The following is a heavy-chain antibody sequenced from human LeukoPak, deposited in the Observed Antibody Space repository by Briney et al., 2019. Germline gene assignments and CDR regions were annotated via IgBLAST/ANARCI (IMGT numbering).Heavy chain of an antibody. J-gene: IGHJ4*02. CDR1: GYSYTNYW. Sequence: GESLRISCKGSGYSYTNYWISWVRQMPGKGLEWMGRINPSDSYIDHSPSFQGHVSISADKSVSTAYLQWSSLKASDTAIYYCARGKIGYSYGSYYWGQGTLVTVSS. D-gene: IGHD5-18*01. CDR3: ARGKIGYSYGSYY. V-gene: IGHV5-10-1*01. CDR2: INPSDSYI.